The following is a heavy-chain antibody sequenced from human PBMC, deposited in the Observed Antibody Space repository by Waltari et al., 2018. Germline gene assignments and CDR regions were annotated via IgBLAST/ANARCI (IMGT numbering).Heavy chain of an antibody. J-gene: IGHJ6*02. D-gene: IGHD1-26*01. CDR3: AREVGGATPYYYYGMDV. Sequence: QVQLQESGPGLVKPSGTLSLTCAVSGGSISSSNWWSWVRQPPGKGLEWIGEIYHSGSTNYNPSLKSRVTISVDKSKNQFSLKLSSVTAADTAVYYCAREVGGATPYYYYGMDVWGQGTTVTVSS. CDR1: GGSISSSNW. CDR2: IYHSGST. V-gene: IGHV4-4*02.